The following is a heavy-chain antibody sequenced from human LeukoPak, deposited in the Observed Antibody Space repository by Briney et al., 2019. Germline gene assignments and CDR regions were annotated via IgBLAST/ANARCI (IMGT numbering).Heavy chain of an antibody. CDR2: INHSGGT. J-gene: IGHJ4*02. V-gene: IGHV4-34*01. CDR3: ARGQLRQSN. CDR1: GGSFNGYY. Sequence: PSETLSLTCAVYGGSFNGYYWTWIRQPPGKGLEWIGEINHSGGTDYNPSLKSRVTISVDTSKNQSSLKLNSVTAADTAVYYCARGQLRQSNWGQGSLVIVSS. D-gene: IGHD2-2*01.